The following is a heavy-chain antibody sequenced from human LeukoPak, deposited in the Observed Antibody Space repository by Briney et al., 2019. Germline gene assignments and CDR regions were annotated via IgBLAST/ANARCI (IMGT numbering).Heavy chain of an antibody. Sequence: PGGSLRLSCAASGFTFSNFYMTWIRQAPGKGLEWVSYISNSGTTIYYADSVKGRFTISRDNAKNSLYLQMNSLRAEDTAVYYCARESMGISYYMDVWGKGTTVTISS. D-gene: IGHD6-13*01. CDR2: ISNSGTTI. J-gene: IGHJ6*03. CDR3: ARESMGISYYMDV. CDR1: GFTFSNFY. V-gene: IGHV3-11*04.